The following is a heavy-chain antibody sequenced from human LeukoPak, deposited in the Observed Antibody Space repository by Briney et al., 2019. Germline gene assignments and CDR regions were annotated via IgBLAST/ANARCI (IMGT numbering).Heavy chain of an antibody. CDR2: INPNSGGT. Sequence: GASVKVSCKASGYTFTGYYMHWVRQAPGQGLEWMGWINPNSGGTNYAQKLQGRVTMTTDTSTSTAYMELRSLRSDDTAVYYCARDPGYCSSTSCPQNWFDPWGQGTLVTVSS. D-gene: IGHD2-2*01. V-gene: IGHV1-2*02. CDR3: ARDPGYCSSTSCPQNWFDP. CDR1: GYTFTGYY. J-gene: IGHJ5*02.